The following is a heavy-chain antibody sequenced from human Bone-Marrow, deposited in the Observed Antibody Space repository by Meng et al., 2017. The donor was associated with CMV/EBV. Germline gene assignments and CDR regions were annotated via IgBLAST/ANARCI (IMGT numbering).Heavy chain of an antibody. V-gene: IGHV3-21*01. D-gene: IGHD3-3*01. J-gene: IGHJ6*02. Sequence: GESPKIYCAASGFIFSSYSMNWVRQAPGKGLEWVSSISSSSSYIYYADSVKGRFTISRDNAKNSLYLQMNSLRGEDTAVYYCARNMYDFWSGYPLFGYYYGMDVWGQGTTVTVSS. CDR2: ISSSSSYI. CDR3: ARNMYDFWSGYPLFGYYYGMDV. CDR1: GFIFSSYS.